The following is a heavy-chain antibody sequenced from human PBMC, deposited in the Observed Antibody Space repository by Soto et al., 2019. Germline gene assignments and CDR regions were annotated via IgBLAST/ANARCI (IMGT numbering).Heavy chain of an antibody. CDR2: LSGSGGNA. V-gene: IGHV3-23*01. CDR3: AKDGASGSYPPYYYFGMDV. Sequence: GGSLRLSCAASGFTFSSYAMSWVRQAPGKGLEWVSTLSGSGGNAYYADSVKGRFSISRDNSKNTLRLQMNSLRADDTAVYYCAKDGASGSYPPYYYFGMDVWGQGTTVTVSS. J-gene: IGHJ6*02. D-gene: IGHD1-26*01. CDR1: GFTFSSYA.